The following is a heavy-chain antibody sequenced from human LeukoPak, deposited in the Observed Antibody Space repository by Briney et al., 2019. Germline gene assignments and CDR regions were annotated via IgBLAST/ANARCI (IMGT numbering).Heavy chain of an antibody. Sequence: GESLRLSCAASGFTFSVYYMFWVRQAPGKGLVWVSNISPDATNSKYADFVEGRFTISRDNAKNTLYLQLNSLRVEDAAVYYCATGYRSAYSWDSWGQGTLVTVSP. V-gene: IGHV3-74*03. CDR2: ISPDATNS. CDR3: ATGYRSAYSWDS. J-gene: IGHJ4*02. D-gene: IGHD5-12*01. CDR1: GFTFSVYY.